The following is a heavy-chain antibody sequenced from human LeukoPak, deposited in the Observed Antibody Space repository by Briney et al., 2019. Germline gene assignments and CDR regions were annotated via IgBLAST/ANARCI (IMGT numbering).Heavy chain of an antibody. D-gene: IGHD1-1*01. CDR2: IKQDESEK. CDR3: ARDKIEGPTKLDY. V-gene: IGHV3-7*01. Sequence: PGGSLRLSCAASGFTFSSYWMSWVRQAPGKGLEWVANIKQDESEKYYVDSPKGRFTISRDNAKNSLYLQMNSLRAEDTAVYYCARDKIEGPTKLDYWGQGILVTVSS. J-gene: IGHJ4*02. CDR1: GFTFSSYW.